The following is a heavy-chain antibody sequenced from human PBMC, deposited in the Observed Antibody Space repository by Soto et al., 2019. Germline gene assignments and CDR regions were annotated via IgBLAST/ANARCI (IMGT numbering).Heavy chain of an antibody. J-gene: IGHJ6*03. V-gene: IGHV1-2*04. CDR1: GYTFTGYY. CDR2: INPNSGGT. D-gene: IGHD2-2*01. Sequence: QVPLVQSGAEVKKPGASVKVSCKASGYTFTGYYMHWVRQAPGQGLEWMGWINPNSGGTNYAQKFQGWVTMTRDTSISTAYMELSRLRSDDTAVYYCARGPLGSVVPAEIASSYYMDVWGKGTTVTVSS. CDR3: ARGPLGSVVPAEIASSYYMDV.